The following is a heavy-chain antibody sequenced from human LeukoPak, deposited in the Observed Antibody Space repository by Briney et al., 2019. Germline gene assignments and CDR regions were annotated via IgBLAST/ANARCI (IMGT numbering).Heavy chain of an antibody. CDR1: GDSVSSASVA. J-gene: IGHJ5*02. D-gene: IGHD2-2*03. CDR3: ARHRGYCSSTSCSYNWFDP. CDR2: TYYRSKWYN. V-gene: IGHV6-1*01. Sequence: SQTLSLTCAISGDSVSSASVAWNWIRQSPSRGLEWLGRTYYRSKWYNDYAVSVKSRITINPDTSKNRFSLKLSSVTAADTAVYYCARHRGYCSSTSCSYNWFDPWGQGTLVTVSS.